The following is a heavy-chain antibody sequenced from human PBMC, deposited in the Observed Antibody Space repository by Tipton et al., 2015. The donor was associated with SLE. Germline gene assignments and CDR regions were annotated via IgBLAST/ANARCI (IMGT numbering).Heavy chain of an antibody. D-gene: IGHD2-2*01. V-gene: IGHV4-39*07. J-gene: IGHJ2*01. Sequence: LRLSCTVSGGSISSSSYYWGWIRQPPGKGLEWIGCIYYSGSTYYNPSLKSRVTISVDTSKNQFSLKLSSVTAADTAVYYCATSEADWYFDLWGRGALVTVSS. CDR3: ATSEADWYFDL. CDR2: IYYSGST. CDR1: GGSISSSSYY.